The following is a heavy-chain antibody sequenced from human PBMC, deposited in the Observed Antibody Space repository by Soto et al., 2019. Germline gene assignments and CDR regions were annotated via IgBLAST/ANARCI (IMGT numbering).Heavy chain of an antibody. CDR3: VTLLRFAYACDI. D-gene: IGHD3-22*01. CDR2: ITGDGRST. CDR1: GFSFSNYW. J-gene: IGHJ3*02. Sequence: EVQLVESGGDLVQPGGSLRLSCAASGFSFSNYWMHWVRQAPGKGLVWVSRITGDGRSTSYADSVEGRFTISRDNARNTLYLQMNSLRAEDTAVYYCVTLLRFAYACDIWGQGTMVTVSS. V-gene: IGHV3-74*01.